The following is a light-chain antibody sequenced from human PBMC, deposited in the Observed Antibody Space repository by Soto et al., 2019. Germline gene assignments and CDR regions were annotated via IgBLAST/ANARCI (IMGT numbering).Light chain of an antibody. CDR2: DAS. V-gene: IGKV3-11*01. CDR3: QQRSTWLRA. Sequence: EIVLTQSPATLSLSPGDRATLSCRASQSVGSFFAWYQHKPGQAPSLLIYDASNRATGIPARFSGSGSGTDFTLTISSLEPEDFAVYYCQQRSTWLRAFGGGPKVEIK. CDR1: QSVGSF. J-gene: IGKJ4*01.